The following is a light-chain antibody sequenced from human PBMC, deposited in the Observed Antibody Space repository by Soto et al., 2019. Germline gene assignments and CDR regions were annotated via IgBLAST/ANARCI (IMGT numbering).Light chain of an antibody. CDR3: QQRSSRPFT. CDR2: GAS. Sequence: EIVLTQSPATLSLSPGERATLSCRASRSIGTYLAWYQQKPGQAPRLLIYGASNRATGIPARFSGSGSATDFTLTISRLAHADFAVYYCQQRSSRPFTFGPGTKVDIK. CDR1: RSIGTY. J-gene: IGKJ3*01. V-gene: IGKV3-11*01.